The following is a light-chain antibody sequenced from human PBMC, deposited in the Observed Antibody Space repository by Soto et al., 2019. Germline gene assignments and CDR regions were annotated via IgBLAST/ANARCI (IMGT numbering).Light chain of an antibody. Sequence: EIVLTQSPGTLSLSPGERATLSYRASQSVSSSYLGWYQQKPGQAPRLLIYGASTRATGIPDRFSGSGSGTDLTLTISRLEPEDFAVYYCQQYGSSIFTFGPGTKVDIK. CDR1: QSVSSSY. CDR2: GAS. J-gene: IGKJ3*01. CDR3: QQYGSSIFT. V-gene: IGKV3-20*01.